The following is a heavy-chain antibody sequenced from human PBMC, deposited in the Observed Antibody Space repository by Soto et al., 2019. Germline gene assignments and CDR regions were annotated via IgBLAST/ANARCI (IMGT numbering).Heavy chain of an antibody. D-gene: IGHD3-3*01. CDR1: GVTVSSNY. J-gene: IGHJ6*02. CDR2: ICSGGRT. CDR3: AKKIGVQLRSIHGMDV. V-gene: IGHV3-53*01. Sequence: RGSLRLSCAASGVTVSSNYMSWVRQAPGKGLEWVSVICSGGRTFYADSVKGRFTISRDNSKNTLYLHMNSLRAEDTAVYYCAKKIGVQLRSIHGMDVWGQGTTVTVSS.